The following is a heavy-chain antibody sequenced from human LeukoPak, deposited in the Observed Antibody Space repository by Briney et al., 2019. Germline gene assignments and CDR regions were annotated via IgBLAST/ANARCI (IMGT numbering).Heavy chain of an antibody. Sequence: PGGSLRLSCAASRFTVSNNYMTWVRQGPGKGLEWVSVIYADGTKYYADSVKGRFTISRDNSKNTVSLQMNTLRVEDTAVYFCTRGQYRGGCFGYWGQGTRVTVSS. J-gene: IGHJ4*02. D-gene: IGHD1-1*01. CDR3: TRGQYRGGCFGY. CDR2: IYADGTK. V-gene: IGHV3-66*01. CDR1: RFTVSNNY.